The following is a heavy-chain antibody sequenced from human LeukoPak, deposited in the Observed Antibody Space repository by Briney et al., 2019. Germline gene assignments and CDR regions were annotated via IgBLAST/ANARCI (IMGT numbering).Heavy chain of an antibody. D-gene: IGHD1-7*01. CDR2: FDPEDGET. Sequence: ASVKVFCKVSGYTLTELSMHWVRQAPGKGLEWMGGFDPEDGETIYAQKFQGRVTMTEDTSTDTAYMELSSMRSEDTAVYYCATDLTESLTGTPGYWGQGTLVTVSS. CDR3: ATDLTESLTGTPGY. CDR1: GYTLTELS. J-gene: IGHJ4*02. V-gene: IGHV1-24*01.